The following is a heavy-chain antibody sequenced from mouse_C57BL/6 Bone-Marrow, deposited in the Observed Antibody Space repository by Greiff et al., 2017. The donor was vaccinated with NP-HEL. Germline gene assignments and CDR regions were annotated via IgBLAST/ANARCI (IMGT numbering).Heavy chain of an antibody. D-gene: IGHD1-1*01. CDR1: GFSFNTYA. CDR3: VIRYYGSSLYAMDY. J-gene: IGHJ4*01. V-gene: IGHV10-1*01. CDR2: IRSKSNNYAT. Sequence: EVKLVESGGGLVQPKGSLKLSCAASGFSFNTYAMNWVRQAPGKGLEWVARIRSKSNNYATYYADSVKDRFTISRDDSESMLYLQMNNLKTEDTAMYYCVIRYYGSSLYAMDYWGQGTSVTVSS.